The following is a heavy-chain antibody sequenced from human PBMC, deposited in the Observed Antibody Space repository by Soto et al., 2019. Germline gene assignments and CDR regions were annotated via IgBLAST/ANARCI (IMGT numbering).Heavy chain of an antibody. CDR1: GYTFTSYY. Sequence: ASVKVSCKASGYTFTSYYTHWVRQAPGQGLEWMGIINPSGGSTSYAQKFQGRVTMTRDTSTSTVYMELSSLRSEDTAVYYCARDRRPYGGNSGDAFDIWGQGTMVTVSS. J-gene: IGHJ3*02. D-gene: IGHD2-21*02. V-gene: IGHV1-46*01. CDR2: INPSGGST. CDR3: ARDRRPYGGNSGDAFDI.